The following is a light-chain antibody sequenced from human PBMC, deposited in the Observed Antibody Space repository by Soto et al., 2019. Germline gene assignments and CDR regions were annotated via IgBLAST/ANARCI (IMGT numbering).Light chain of an antibody. CDR1: SSDVGRYDY. V-gene: IGLV2-11*01. J-gene: IGLJ1*01. CDR3: CSFAGSYSYV. Sequence: QSALTQPRSVSASPGQSVTISCTGTSSDVGRYDYVSWYQQHPGKAPKLIAYDVTERPSGVPDRFSGSKSGNTASLTISGLQADDEADYSCCSFAGSYSYVFGTGTKVTV. CDR2: DVT.